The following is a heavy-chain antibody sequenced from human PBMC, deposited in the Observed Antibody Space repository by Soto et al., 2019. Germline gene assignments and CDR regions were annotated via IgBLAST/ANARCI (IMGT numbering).Heavy chain of an antibody. CDR3: ARHEGNGNVWPLDY. CDR2: IHYSGSS. V-gene: IGHV4-39*01. D-gene: IGHD2-8*01. CDR1: GDSIGTTHSY. J-gene: IGHJ4*02. Sequence: QVQLLESGPGLVKPSETLSLTCTVSGDSIGTTHSYWAWIRQPPGKGRGWIGNIHYSGSSYYLPSLRRRVTLSVDTNKNQFSLRLTSVTAEDTAVYYCARHEGNGNVWPLDYWGQGILVTVSS.